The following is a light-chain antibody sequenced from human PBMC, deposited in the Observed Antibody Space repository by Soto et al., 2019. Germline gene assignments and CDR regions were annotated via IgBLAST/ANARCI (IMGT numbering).Light chain of an antibody. CDR1: QSIGSY. CDR3: QQSYSAPLT. Sequence: DIPMTQSPSSLSASVGDRVTITCRASQSIGSYLNWYHQKPGKAPKLLIDAASSLQTGVPSRFSGSGSGTHFTLTISSLQPEDFATYYCQQSYSAPLTFGGGTKVEI. CDR2: AAS. V-gene: IGKV1-39*01. J-gene: IGKJ4*01.